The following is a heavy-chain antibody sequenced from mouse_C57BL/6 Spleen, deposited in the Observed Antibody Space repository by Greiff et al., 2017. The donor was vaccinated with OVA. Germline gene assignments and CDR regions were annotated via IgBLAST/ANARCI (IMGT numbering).Heavy chain of an antibody. J-gene: IGHJ3*01. CDR2: IDPETGGT. Sequence: QVQLQQSGAELVRPGASVTLSCKAPGYTFTDYEMHWVKQTPVHGLEWIGAIDPETGGTAYNQKFKGKAILTADKSSSTAYMELRSLTSEDSAVYYGTRWGYYGSSPWFAYWGQGTLVTVSA. CDR1: GYTFTDYE. D-gene: IGHD1-1*01. V-gene: IGHV1-15*01. CDR3: TRWGYYGSSPWFAY.